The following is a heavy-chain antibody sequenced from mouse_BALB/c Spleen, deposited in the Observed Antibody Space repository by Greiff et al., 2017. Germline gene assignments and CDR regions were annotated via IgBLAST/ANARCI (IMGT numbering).Heavy chain of an antibody. CDR1: GYTFTDYE. CDR3: TRDDKAPLDY. V-gene: IGHV1-15*01. D-gene: IGHD2-12*01. CDR2: IDPETGGT. J-gene: IGHJ2*01. Sequence: QVQLQQSGAELVRPGASVTLSCKASGYTFTDYEMHWVKQTPVHGLEWIGAIDPETGGTAYNQKFKGKATLTADKSSSTAYMELRSLTSEDSAVYYGTRDDKAPLDYWGQGTTLTVSS.